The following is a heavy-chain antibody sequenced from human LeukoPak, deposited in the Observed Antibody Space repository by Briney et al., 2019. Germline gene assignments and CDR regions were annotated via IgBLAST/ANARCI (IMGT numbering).Heavy chain of an antibody. D-gene: IGHD5-12*01. V-gene: IGHV4-4*07. CDR2: MYSTGSN. CDR1: GGSISGYF. J-gene: IGHJ4*02. Sequence: SETLSLTCTVSGGSISGYFWTWIRQPAGKGLEWIGRMYSTGSNNYNPSLKSRVTMSLDTSKNHFSLNLISVTAADTAVYYCAREPTSGREPTSGRPLDYWGQGTLVTVSS. CDR3: AREPTSGREPTSGRPLDY.